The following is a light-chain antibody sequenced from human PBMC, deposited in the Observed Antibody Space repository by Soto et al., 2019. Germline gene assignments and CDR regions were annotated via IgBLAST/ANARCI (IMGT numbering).Light chain of an antibody. CDR3: GSYTSSSTYV. CDR2: DVT. Sequence: QSVLTQPASVSGSPGQSIAISCTGTSSDVGGYNYVSWYQQHPGKAPKLIIYDVTNRPSGVSNRFSGSKSGNTASLTISGLQAEDEAVYYCGSYTSSSTYVFGTGSKVTVL. J-gene: IGLJ1*01. CDR1: SSDVGGYNY. V-gene: IGLV2-14*01.